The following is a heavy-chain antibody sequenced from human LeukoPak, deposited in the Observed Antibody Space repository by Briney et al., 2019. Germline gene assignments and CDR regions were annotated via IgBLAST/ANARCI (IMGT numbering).Heavy chain of an antibody. D-gene: IGHD6-13*01. Sequence: GGSLRLSCAASGFTLSNYGMSWVRQAPGKGLEWVSAMSGSAGTTYYADSVKGWFTISRDNSKNTLYLQMNSLRAEDTAVYYCAKRIAATGTPYYYFDYWGQGTLVTVSS. CDR3: AKRIAATGTPYYYFDY. J-gene: IGHJ4*02. V-gene: IGHV3-23*01. CDR1: GFTLSNYG. CDR2: MSGSAGTT.